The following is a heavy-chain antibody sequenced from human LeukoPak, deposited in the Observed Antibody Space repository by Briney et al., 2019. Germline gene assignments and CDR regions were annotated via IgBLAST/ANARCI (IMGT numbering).Heavy chain of an antibody. V-gene: IGHV3-21*01. CDR3: ARGEEMATISNFDY. J-gene: IGHJ4*02. D-gene: IGHD5-24*01. CDR2: ISSSSSYI. CDR1: GFTFSSYS. Sequence: PGGTLRLSCAVSGFTFSSYSMNWVRQAPGKGLEWISSISSSSSYIYYAASVKGRFTISRDNAKTSLYLQMNSLRAEDTAVYYCARGEEMATISNFDYWGQGTLVTVSS.